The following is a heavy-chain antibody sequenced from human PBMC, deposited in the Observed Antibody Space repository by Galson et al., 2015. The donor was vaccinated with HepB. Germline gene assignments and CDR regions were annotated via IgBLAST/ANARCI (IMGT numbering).Heavy chain of an antibody. J-gene: IGHJ6*02. Sequence: SVKVSCKASGYTLTELSMHWVRQAPGKGLEWMGGFDPEDGETIYAQKFQGRVTMTEDTSTDTAYMELSSLRSEDTAVYYCARGAFVVVPAAIHYYGMDVWGQGTMVTVSS. CDR3: ARGAFVVVPAAIHYYGMDV. CDR1: GYTLTELS. CDR2: FDPEDGET. D-gene: IGHD2-2*01. V-gene: IGHV1-24*01.